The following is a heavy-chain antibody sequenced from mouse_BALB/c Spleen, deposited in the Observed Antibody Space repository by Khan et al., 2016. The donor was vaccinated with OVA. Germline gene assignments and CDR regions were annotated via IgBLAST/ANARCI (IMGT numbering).Heavy chain of an antibody. D-gene: IGHD2-3*01. Sequence: EVQLQESGPGLVKPSQSLSLTCPVTGYSITSDYAWNWIRQFPGNKLEWMGYINYSGSTNYNPALKSRISITRDTSKNQFFLQLNSVTTADTATYYCARDGSRYNYAMDYWGQGTSVTFSS. CDR3: ARDGSRYNYAMDY. CDR1: GYSITSDYA. V-gene: IGHV3-2*02. J-gene: IGHJ4*01. CDR2: INYSGST.